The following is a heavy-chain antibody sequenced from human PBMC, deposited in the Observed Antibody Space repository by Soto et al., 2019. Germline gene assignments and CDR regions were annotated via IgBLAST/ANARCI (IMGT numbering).Heavy chain of an antibody. D-gene: IGHD5-12*01. CDR1: GGSISSYY. CDR2: IYYSGST. Sequence: SETLSLTCTVSGGSISSYYWSWIRQPPGKGLEWIGYIYYSGSTNYNPSFKSRVTISVDTSKNQFSLKLSSVTAADTAVYYCARGDGYNYPHYYYYGMDVWGQGTTVTVSS. CDR3: ARGDGYNYPHYYYYGMDV. V-gene: IGHV4-59*01. J-gene: IGHJ6*02.